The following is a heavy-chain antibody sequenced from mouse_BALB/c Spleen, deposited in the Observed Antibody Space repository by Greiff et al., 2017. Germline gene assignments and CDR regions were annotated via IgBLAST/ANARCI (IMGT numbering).Heavy chain of an antibody. D-gene: IGHD1-2*01. J-gene: IGHJ4*01. CDR3: ARRGSYYGYVRYAMDY. Sequence: EVQLQQSGPELVKPGASMKISCKASGYSFTGYTMNWVKQSHGKNLEWIGLINPYNGGTSYNQKFKGKATLTVDKSSSTAYMELLSLTSEDSAVYYCARRGSYYGYVRYAMDYWGQGTSVTVSS. V-gene: IGHV1-18*01. CDR1: GYSFTGYT. CDR2: INPYNGGT.